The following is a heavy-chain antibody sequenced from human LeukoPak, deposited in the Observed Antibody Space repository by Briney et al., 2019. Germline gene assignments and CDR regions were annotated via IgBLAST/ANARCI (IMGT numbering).Heavy chain of an antibody. J-gene: IGHJ4*02. Sequence: GGSLRLSCAASGFTFSSYWMSWVRQAPGKGLEWISYITYSSNTISYADSVRGRFSVSRDNDKDAVYLQLNSLTDEDTAIYYCARDWGYGYSDQWGQGTLVTVSS. CDR2: ITYSSNTI. CDR1: GFTFSSYW. V-gene: IGHV3-48*02. CDR3: ARDWGYGYSDQ. D-gene: IGHD4-11*01.